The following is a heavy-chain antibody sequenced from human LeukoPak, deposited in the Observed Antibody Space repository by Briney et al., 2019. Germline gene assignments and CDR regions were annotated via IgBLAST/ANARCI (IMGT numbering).Heavy chain of an antibody. V-gene: IGHV4-59*01. CDR3: ARTTEGGYTYYYFYFYYMDV. J-gene: IGHJ6*03. CDR1: GGSISSYY. D-gene: IGHD5-18*01. CDR2: IYYSGST. Sequence: PSETLSLTCTVSGGSISSYYWSWIRQPPGKGLEWIGYIYYSGSTNYNPSLKSRVTISVDTSKNQFSLKLSSVTAADTAVYYCARTTEGGYTYYYFYFYYMDVWGKGTTVTISS.